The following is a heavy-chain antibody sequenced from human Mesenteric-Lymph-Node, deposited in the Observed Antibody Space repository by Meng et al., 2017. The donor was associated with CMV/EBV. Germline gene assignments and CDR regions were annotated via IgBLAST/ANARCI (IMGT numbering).Heavy chain of an antibody. Sequence: GESLKISCAASGFTVSSNYMNWVRQAPGKGLEWVSYISSSSSTTYYADSVKGRFTISRDTAKNSLYLQMNSLRVEDTAVYYCARGAGWEPRGDYWGQGTLVTVSS. D-gene: IGHD1-26*01. V-gene: IGHV3-48*04. J-gene: IGHJ4*02. CDR1: GFTVSSNY. CDR2: ISSSSSTT. CDR3: ARGAGWEPRGDY.